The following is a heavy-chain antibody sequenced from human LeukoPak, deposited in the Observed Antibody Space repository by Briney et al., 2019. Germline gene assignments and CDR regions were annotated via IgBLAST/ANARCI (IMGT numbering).Heavy chain of an antibody. CDR1: GGSISDYY. CDR2: IYASGSTHT. Sequence: SETLSLTCTVSGGSISDYYWRWLRQPAGKGLEWIGRIYASGSTHTNYNPSLKSRVTMSVDTSKKQFSLRLSSVTAADTAVYYCARAGWGENWFDPWGQGTLVTVSS. CDR3: ARAGWGENWFDP. J-gene: IGHJ5*02. D-gene: IGHD3-16*01. V-gene: IGHV4-4*07.